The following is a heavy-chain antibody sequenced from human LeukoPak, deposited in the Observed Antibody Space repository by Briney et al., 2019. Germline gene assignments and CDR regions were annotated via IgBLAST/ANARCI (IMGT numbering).Heavy chain of an antibody. V-gene: IGHV4-59*01. Sequence: SETLSLTCTVSGGSISSYYWSWIRQPPGKGLEWIGYIYYSGSTNYNPSLKSRVTISVDTSKNQFSLKLSSVTAADTAVYYCARVKETLWFGGLYYFDYWGQGTLVTVSS. CDR2: IYYSGST. J-gene: IGHJ4*02. CDR1: GGSISSYY. CDR3: ARVKETLWFGGLYYFDY. D-gene: IGHD3-10*01.